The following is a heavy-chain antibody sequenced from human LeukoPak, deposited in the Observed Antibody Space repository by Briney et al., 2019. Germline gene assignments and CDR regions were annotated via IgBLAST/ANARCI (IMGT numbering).Heavy chain of an antibody. CDR3: ARDGLNWFDP. J-gene: IGHJ5*02. V-gene: IGHV4-59*01. D-gene: IGHD5-12*01. CDR2: IYYSGST. CDR1: GGSISSYY. Sequence: SETLSLTCTVSGGSISSYYWSWIRQPPGKGLEWIGYIYYSGSTNYNPSIKSRVTISADTSKNQFSLKLSSVTAADTAVYYCARDGLNWFDPWGQGTLVTVSS.